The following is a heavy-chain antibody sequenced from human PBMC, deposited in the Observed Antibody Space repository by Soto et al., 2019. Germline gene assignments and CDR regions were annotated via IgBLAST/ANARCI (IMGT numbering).Heavy chain of an antibody. V-gene: IGHV1-24*01. CDR1: GYTLTELS. Sequence: GASVKVSCKASGYTLTELSIHWVRQAPGKGLEWMGGFDPEDGETIYAQKFQGRVTMTEDTYKDTAYMEMSSLRSEDTAGYYCAKTYGYNFGYWGKGTLVTVSS. CDR3: AKTYGYNFGY. D-gene: IGHD1-1*01. J-gene: IGHJ4*02. CDR2: FDPEDGET.